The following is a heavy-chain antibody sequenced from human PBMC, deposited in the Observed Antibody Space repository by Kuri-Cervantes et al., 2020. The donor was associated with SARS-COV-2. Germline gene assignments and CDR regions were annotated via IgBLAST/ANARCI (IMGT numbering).Heavy chain of an antibody. CDR3: AKEYNGDFDL. J-gene: IGHJ2*01. CDR2: ISYDGSNK. D-gene: IGHD1-14*01. V-gene: IGHV3-30-3*01. Sequence: GGSLRLSCAASGFTFSSYAMHWVRQAPGKGLEWVAVISYDGSNKYYADSVKGRFTISRDNSKNTLYLQMNSLRAEDTAVYYCAKEYNGDFDLWGRGTLVTVSS. CDR1: GFTFSSYA.